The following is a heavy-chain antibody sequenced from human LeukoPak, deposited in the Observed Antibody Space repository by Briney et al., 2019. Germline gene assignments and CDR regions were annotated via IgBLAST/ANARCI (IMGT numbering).Heavy chain of an antibody. Sequence: GGSLRLSCAASGFTFGSYAMCWVRQAPGKGLEWVTVISYDGSNKYYTDSVKGRFTISRDNSKNTVYLQMNSLRVEDTAVYYCARGALGYSGYDQTFDYWAQGTLVTVSS. CDR3: ARGALGYSGYDQTFDY. V-gene: IGHV3-30-3*01. J-gene: IGHJ4*02. CDR1: GFTFGSYA. CDR2: ISYDGSNK. D-gene: IGHD5-12*01.